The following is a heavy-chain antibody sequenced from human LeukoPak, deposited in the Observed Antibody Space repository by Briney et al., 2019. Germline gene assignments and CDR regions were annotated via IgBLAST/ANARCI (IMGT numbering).Heavy chain of an antibody. CDR1: GFTFSDYT. Sequence: PGGSLRLACEVSGFTFSDYTMTWVRQAPGKGLEWVSYISTSSSTIYYADSVKDRFTISRDNTKNSLYLQMNSLRAEDTAVYYCARIPSGYTLGYGYYYYYMDVWGKGATVTVSS. CDR3: ARIPSGYTLGYGYYYYYMDV. D-gene: IGHD5-18*01. CDR2: ISTSSSTI. J-gene: IGHJ6*03. V-gene: IGHV3-48*04.